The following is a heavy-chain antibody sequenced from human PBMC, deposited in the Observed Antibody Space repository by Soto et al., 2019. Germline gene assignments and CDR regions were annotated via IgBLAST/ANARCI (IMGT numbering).Heavy chain of an antibody. D-gene: IGHD4-17*01. V-gene: IGHV3-48*03. J-gene: IGHJ4*02. Sequence: GGSLRVSCAASGFTFSNYEMNWVRQAPGKGLEWVSYISSSGTTIYYADSVKGRFTISRDNAKNSLYLQMNSLRAEDTAVYYCARVLRYGLDYWGQGTLVTAPQ. CDR2: ISSSGTTI. CDR3: ARVLRYGLDY. CDR1: GFTFSNYE.